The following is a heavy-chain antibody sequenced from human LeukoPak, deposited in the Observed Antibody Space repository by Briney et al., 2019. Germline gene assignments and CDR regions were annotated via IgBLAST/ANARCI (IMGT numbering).Heavy chain of an antibody. V-gene: IGHV3-43*02. J-gene: IGHJ4*02. CDR2: ISGDGVSS. CDR1: GFMFDDYA. CDR3: VREQFSHTSNYFDN. D-gene: IGHD5-24*01. Sequence: GGSLRLSCAASGFMFDDYAMHWVRQVPGRGLEWVSLISGDGVSSFYADSVKGRFTISRDNNNSSLSLQMRRLTTEGTAFYYCVREQFSHTSNYFDNWGQGILATVSS.